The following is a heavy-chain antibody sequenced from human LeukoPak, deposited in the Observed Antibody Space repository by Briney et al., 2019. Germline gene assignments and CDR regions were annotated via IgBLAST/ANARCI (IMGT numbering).Heavy chain of an antibody. CDR3: AREDGLVGASSAFDI. D-gene: IGHD1-26*01. Sequence: PGGSLRLSCAASGFTFSSYWMSWVRQAPGKGLEWVANIKQDGSEKYYVDSVKGRFTISRDNAKNSLYLQMNSLRAEDTAVYYCAREDGLVGASSAFDIWGQGTMVTVSS. CDR2: IKQDGSEK. CDR1: GFTFSSYW. V-gene: IGHV3-7*01. J-gene: IGHJ3*02.